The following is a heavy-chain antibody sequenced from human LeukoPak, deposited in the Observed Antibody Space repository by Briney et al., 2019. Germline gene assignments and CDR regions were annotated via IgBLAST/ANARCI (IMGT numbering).Heavy chain of an antibody. Sequence: GGSLRLSCAVSGFSSSTYGLSWVRQAPGKGLEWVSGISGRSDRTSYADFVKGRFTISRDKSTNTLYLQMNSLRDEDTAVYYCARDKRAARPFFDYWGQGTLVTVSS. V-gene: IGHV3-23*01. CDR2: ISGRSDRT. CDR3: ARDKRAARPFFDY. D-gene: IGHD6-6*01. J-gene: IGHJ4*02. CDR1: GFSSSTYG.